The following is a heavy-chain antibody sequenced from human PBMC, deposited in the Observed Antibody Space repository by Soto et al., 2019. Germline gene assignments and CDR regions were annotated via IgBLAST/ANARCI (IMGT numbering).Heavy chain of an antibody. D-gene: IGHD6-6*01. CDR2: ISSNGVGT. V-gene: IGHV3-64*01. Sequence: GGSLRLSCAASGFTLSGYAMDWVRQAPGKGLEYVSGISSNGVGTYYANSVQGRFTISRDNSKKTVYLQMGSLRPEDMAGYYWGRRARPDFYYWAFWVKGTTVTVSS. CDR3: GRRARPDFYYWAF. J-gene: IGHJ6*03. CDR1: GFTLSGYA.